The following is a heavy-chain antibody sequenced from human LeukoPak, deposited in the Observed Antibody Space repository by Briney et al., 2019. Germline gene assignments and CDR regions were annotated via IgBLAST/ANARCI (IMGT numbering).Heavy chain of an antibody. J-gene: IGHJ4*02. CDR2: VSGNGDAT. D-gene: IGHD3-22*01. Sequence: GGSLRLSCAASGFTFSSYAMNWVRQAPGKGLEWVSAVSGNGDATYYADSVKGRFTISRDNSKKTLYLQTNSLTAEDTAVYYCAKDLRSTYYYDTSGYLLWGQGTLVTVSS. V-gene: IGHV3-23*01. CDR3: AKDLRSTYYYDTSGYLL. CDR1: GFTFSSYA.